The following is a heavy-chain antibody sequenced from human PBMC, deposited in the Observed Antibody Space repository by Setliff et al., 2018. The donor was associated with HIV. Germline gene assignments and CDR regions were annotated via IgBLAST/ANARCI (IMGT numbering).Heavy chain of an antibody. CDR2: ISTNGDST. CDR1: GFTFSTYS. CDR3: VKSLMFFNWFDS. V-gene: IGHV3-64D*09. Sequence: PGGSLRLSCAASGFTFSTYSMNWVRQAPGKGLEWVSSISTNGDSTSYADSVKGRFTISRDNSKNTLYLQMSSLRTEDTAVYYCVKSLMFFNWFDSWGQGTLVTISS. J-gene: IGHJ5*01. D-gene: IGHD3-10*02.